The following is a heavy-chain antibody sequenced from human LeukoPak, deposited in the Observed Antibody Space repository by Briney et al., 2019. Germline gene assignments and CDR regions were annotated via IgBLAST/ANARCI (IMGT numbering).Heavy chain of an antibody. V-gene: IGHV3-21*01. D-gene: IGHD5-24*01. CDR3: ARGIGGRDGYNS. CDR1: GFTFSSYS. Sequence: GGSLRLSCAGSGFTFSSYSMNWVRQAPGKGLEWVSSISSSSSYIYYADSVKGRFTISRDNAKNSLYLQMNSLRAEDTAVYYCARGIGGRDGYNSWGQGTLVTGSS. J-gene: IGHJ5*02. CDR2: ISSSSSYI.